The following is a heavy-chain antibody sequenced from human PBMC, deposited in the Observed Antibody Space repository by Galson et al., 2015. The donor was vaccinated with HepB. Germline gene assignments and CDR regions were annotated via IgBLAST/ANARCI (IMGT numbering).Heavy chain of an antibody. V-gene: IGHV1-24*01. CDR2: FDPEDGET. J-gene: IGHJ4*02. CDR3: ATDLWRRKGSGLGQWEPEWEFDY. D-gene: IGHD1-26*01. Sequence: SVKVSCKVSGYTLTELSMHWVRQAPGKGLEWMGGFDPEDGETIYAQKFQGRVTMTEDTSTDTAYMELSSLRSEDTAVYYCATDLWRRKGSGLGQWEPEWEFDYWGQGTLVTVSS. CDR1: GYTLTELS.